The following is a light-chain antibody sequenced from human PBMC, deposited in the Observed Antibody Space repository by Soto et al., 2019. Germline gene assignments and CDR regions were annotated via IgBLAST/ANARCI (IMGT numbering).Light chain of an antibody. CDR3: QQYGSSIT. CDR2: WAP. J-gene: IGKJ5*01. CDR1: QSVLYSSNNKNH. V-gene: IGKV4-1*01. Sequence: DIVMTQSPDSLAVSLGERATINCKSSQSVLYSSNNKNHLAWYQQKPGQPPKLLIYWAPTRESGVPDRFSGSGSGTDFTLTISRVEPEDFAVFYCQQYGSSITFGQGTRLEIK.